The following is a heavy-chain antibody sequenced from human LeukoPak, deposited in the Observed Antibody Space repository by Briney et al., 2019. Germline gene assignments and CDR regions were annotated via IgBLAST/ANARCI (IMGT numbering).Heavy chain of an antibody. D-gene: IGHD4-17*01. J-gene: IGHJ3*02. CDR3: AREGLKYGYAFGI. V-gene: IGHV4-59*01. CDR1: GGSISSYY. CDR2: IYYSGST. Sequence: PSETLSLTCTVSGGSISSYYWSWIRQPPGKGLEWIGYIYYSGSTNYNPSLKSRVTISVDTSKNQFSLKLSSVTAADTAVYYCAREGLKYGYAFGIWGQGTMVTVSS.